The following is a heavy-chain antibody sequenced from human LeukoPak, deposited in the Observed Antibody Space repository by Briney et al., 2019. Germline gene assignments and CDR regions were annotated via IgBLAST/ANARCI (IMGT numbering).Heavy chain of an antibody. CDR2: INSDGSSI. CDR3: ARGRYCSSTSCYWIDY. V-gene: IGHV3-74*01. D-gene: IGHD2-2*01. Sequence: GGSLRLSCAASGFTFSSYWMNWVRQAPGKGLVWVSRINSDGSSITYADSVKGRFTISRDNAKHTLYLQLNSLRAEDTAVYYCARGRYCSSTSCYWIDYWGQGTLATVSS. CDR1: GFTFSSYW. J-gene: IGHJ4*02.